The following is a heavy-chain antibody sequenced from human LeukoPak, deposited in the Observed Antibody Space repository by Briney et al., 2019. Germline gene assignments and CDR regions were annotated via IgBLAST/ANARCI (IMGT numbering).Heavy chain of an antibody. CDR1: GFTFDDYA. D-gene: IGHD3-22*01. Sequence: GGSLRLSCAASGFTFDDYAMHWVRQAPGKGLEWVSLISGDGGSTYYADSVKGRFTISRDNRKNSLYLQMNSLRTEDTALYYCAKGNRRRWLLLLDGFDIWGQGTMVTVSS. J-gene: IGHJ3*02. CDR2: ISGDGGST. CDR3: AKGNRRRWLLLLDGFDI. V-gene: IGHV3-43*02.